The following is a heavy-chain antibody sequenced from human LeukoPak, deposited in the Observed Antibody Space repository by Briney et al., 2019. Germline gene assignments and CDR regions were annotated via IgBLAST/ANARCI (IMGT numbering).Heavy chain of an antibody. Sequence: SETLSLTCAVSGGSISSGGYSWSWIRQPPGKGLEWIGSIYHSGSTYYNPSLKSRVTISVDTSKNQFSLKLSSVTAADTAVYYCARDIQQWLWGAKQNWFDPWGQGTLVTVSS. CDR2: IYHSGST. D-gene: IGHD6-19*01. CDR3: ARDIQQWLWGAKQNWFDP. V-gene: IGHV4-39*07. J-gene: IGHJ5*02. CDR1: GGSISSGGYS.